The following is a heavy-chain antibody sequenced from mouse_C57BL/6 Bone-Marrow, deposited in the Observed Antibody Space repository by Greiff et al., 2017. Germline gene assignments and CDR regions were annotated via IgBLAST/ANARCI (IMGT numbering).Heavy chain of an antibody. Sequence: EVKLVESGGDLVKPGGSLKLSCAASGFTFSSYGMSWVRQTPDKRLEWVATISSGGSYTYYPDSVTGRFTISRDNAKNTLYLQMSSLKSEDTAMYYCARLYYFDYWGQSTTLTVSS. CDR3: ARLYYFDY. J-gene: IGHJ2*01. V-gene: IGHV5-6*02. CDR1: GFTFSSYG. CDR2: ISSGGSYT.